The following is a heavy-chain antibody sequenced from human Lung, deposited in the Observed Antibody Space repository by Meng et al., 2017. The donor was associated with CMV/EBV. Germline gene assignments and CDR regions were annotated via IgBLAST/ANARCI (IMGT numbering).Heavy chain of an antibody. V-gene: IGHV3-74*01. Sequence: SCAASGITVSGYWMHWVRQVPGKGLVWVSRINSDGTNTNYAESVKGRFTISRDNAKNTLYLQMNSLRADDSALYYCARASTYDFWSGYSFSDFYGMDVWXQGXTVTVSS. CDR1: GITVSGYW. D-gene: IGHD3-3*01. J-gene: IGHJ6*02. CDR2: INSDGTNT. CDR3: ARASTYDFWSGYSFSDFYGMDV.